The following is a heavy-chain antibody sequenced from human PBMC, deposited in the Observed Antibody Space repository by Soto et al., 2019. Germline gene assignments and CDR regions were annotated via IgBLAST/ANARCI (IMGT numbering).Heavy chain of an antibody. V-gene: IGHV1-69*13. CDR1: GGTFSSYA. J-gene: IGHJ6*02. Sequence: SVKVSCEASGGTFSSYAISWVRQAPGEGLEWMGGIIPIFGTANYAQKFQGRVTITADESTSTAYMELSSLRSEDTAVYYCARGYIVVVTASLLWYYGMDVWGQGTTVTVSS. CDR2: IIPIFGTA. CDR3: ARGYIVVVTASLLWYYGMDV. D-gene: IGHD2-21*02.